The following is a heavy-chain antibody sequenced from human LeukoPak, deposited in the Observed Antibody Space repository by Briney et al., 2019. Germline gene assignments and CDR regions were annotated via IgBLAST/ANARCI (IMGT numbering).Heavy chain of an antibody. CDR2: IYSGGST. J-gene: IGHJ4*02. D-gene: IGHD5-18*01. CDR1: GITVTSNH. V-gene: IGHV3-66*01. Sequence: GGSLRLSCAASGITVTSNHMSWVRQAPGKELEWVSVIYSGGSTYYADSVKGRFTISRDNSRNTLYLQMDSLRTEDTAVYFCAKLYNYGYINWGQGTLVTVSS. CDR3: AKLYNYGYIN.